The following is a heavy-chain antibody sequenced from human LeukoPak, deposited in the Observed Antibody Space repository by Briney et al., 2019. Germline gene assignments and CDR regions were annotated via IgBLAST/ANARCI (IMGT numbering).Heavy chain of an antibody. Sequence: PGGSLRLSCAASGFTFSSYSMNWVRQAPGKGLEWVSSISSSSSYIYYADSVKGRFTISRDNAKNSLYLQMNSLRAEDTAVYYCARERFLEWFSYDAFDIWGQGTMVTVSS. V-gene: IGHV3-21*01. CDR1: GFTFSSYS. D-gene: IGHD3-3*01. J-gene: IGHJ3*02. CDR2: ISSSSSYI. CDR3: ARERFLEWFSYDAFDI.